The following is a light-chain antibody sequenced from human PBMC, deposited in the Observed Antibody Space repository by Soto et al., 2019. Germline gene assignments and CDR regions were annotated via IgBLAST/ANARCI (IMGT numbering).Light chain of an antibody. CDR1: SSDVGSYNR. Sequence: QTALTQPPSVSGSPGQSVTISCTGTSSDVGSYNRVSWYQQPPGTAPKVMIYEVSNRPSGVPDRFSGSKSGNTASLTISGLQPEDEADYYCHSSTSSNTYVFGTGTKLTVL. CDR3: HSSTSSNTYV. CDR2: EVS. J-gene: IGLJ1*01. V-gene: IGLV2-18*02.